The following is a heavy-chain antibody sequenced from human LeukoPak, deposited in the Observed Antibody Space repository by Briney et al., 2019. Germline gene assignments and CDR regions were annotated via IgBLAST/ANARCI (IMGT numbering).Heavy chain of an antibody. CDR3: ARHPSQWLATYYFDY. J-gene: IGHJ4*02. D-gene: IGHD6-19*01. Sequence: PSETLSLTCTVSGGSISSSSYYWGWIRQPPGKGLEWIGSIYYSGSTYYNPSLKSRVTISVDTSKNQFSLKLSSVTAAGTAVYYCARHPSQWLATYYFDYWGQGTLVTVSS. V-gene: IGHV4-39*01. CDR2: IYYSGST. CDR1: GGSISSSSYY.